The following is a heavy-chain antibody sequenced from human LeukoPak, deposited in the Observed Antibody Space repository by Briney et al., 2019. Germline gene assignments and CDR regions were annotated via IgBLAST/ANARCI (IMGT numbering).Heavy chain of an antibody. CDR1: GYTFTSYG. CDR2: ISAYNGNT. D-gene: IGHD6-19*01. V-gene: IGHV1-18*01. Sequence: ASVKVSCKASGYTFTSYGISWVRQAPGQGLEWMGWISAYNGNTNYAQKLQGRVTMTTDTSTSTAYMELRSLRSDDTAVYYCARDDSSGRYATGGYFDYWGQGTLVTVSS. J-gene: IGHJ4*02. CDR3: ARDDSSGRYATGGYFDY.